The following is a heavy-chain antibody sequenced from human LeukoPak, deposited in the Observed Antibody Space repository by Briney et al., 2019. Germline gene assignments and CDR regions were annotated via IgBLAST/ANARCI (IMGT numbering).Heavy chain of an antibody. V-gene: IGHV3-21*01. J-gene: IGHJ4*02. CDR3: ARDRGADY. CDR1: GFTFSTYT. D-gene: IGHD5-12*01. CDR2: ISASTSYI. Sequence: GGSLRLSCAASGFTFSTYTMNWVRPAPGEGLEWVSSISASTSYINYADSVKGRFTISSDHAENSLYLQMNSLRAEDTAVYYCARDRGADYWGQGTLVTVSS.